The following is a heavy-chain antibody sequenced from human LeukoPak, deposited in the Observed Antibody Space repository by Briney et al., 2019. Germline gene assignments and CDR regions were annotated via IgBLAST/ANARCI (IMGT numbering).Heavy chain of an antibody. CDR3: TRDSSADGRRDAFDL. J-gene: IGHJ3*01. CDR2: ITSKAYGGTT. Sequence: GGSLRLSCAASGFTVSSNYMSWVRQAPGKGLEWVGFITSKAYGGTTEYAASVKGRFTISRDDSKSIAYLQTNSLKTEDTAVYYCTRDSSADGRRDAFDLWGQGTMVTVSS. V-gene: IGHV3-49*04. D-gene: IGHD3-22*01. CDR1: GFTVSSNY.